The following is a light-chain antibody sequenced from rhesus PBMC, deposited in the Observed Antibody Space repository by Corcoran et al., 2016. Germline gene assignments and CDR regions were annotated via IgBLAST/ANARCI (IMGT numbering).Light chain of an antibody. V-gene: IGKV1-28*02. Sequence: DIQMTQSPSSLSASVGDTVTITCRASQGISRYLNWFQQKPGKAPKLLIYAATTLQSGVPSRFSGNGSWTDFTLTISSLQPEEFATYYCKQYKSYPLTFGGGTKVGIK. CDR1: QGISRY. CDR3: KQYKSYPLT. J-gene: IGKJ4*01. CDR2: AAT.